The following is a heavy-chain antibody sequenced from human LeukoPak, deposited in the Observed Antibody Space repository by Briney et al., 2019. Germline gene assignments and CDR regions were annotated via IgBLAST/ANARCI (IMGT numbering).Heavy chain of an antibody. CDR3: TRGHYDVLAASYKWTPDY. Sequence: GGSLRLSCAASGFTFNTFNMNWVRQAPGKGLEWVSSITSGGDYIYYADSVKGRFTTSRDNAKNSLSLQLNSLRVEDTAVYYCTRGHYDVLAASYKWTPDYWGQGTLVTVSS. CDR2: ITSGGDYI. CDR1: GFTFNTFN. V-gene: IGHV3-21*01. D-gene: IGHD3-9*01. J-gene: IGHJ4*02.